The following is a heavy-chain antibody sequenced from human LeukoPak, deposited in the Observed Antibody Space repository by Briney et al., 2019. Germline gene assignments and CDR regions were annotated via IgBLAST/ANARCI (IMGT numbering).Heavy chain of an antibody. Sequence: SETLSLTCTVSGGSISSSSYYCGWIRQPPGKGLEWIGNIFYAGSTAYKPSLKSRVTISVDTSKNQFSLKLSSVTASDTAVYYCARFSRNDLVPAAYAFDIWGQGTLVTVSS. V-gene: IGHV4-39*01. CDR3: ARFSRNDLVPAAYAFDI. CDR1: GGSISSSSYY. J-gene: IGHJ3*02. CDR2: IFYAGST. D-gene: IGHD2-2*01.